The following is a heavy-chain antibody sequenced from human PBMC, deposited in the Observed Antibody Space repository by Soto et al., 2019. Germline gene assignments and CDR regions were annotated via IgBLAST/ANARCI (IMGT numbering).Heavy chain of an antibody. V-gene: IGHV4-59*01. D-gene: IGHD3-16*01. J-gene: IGHJ6*02. CDR2: IYYSGST. CDR3: ARDQRGSYYYYYGMDV. Sequence: SETLSLTCTVSGGSISSYYWSWIRQPPGKGLEWIGYIYYSGSTNYNPSLKSRVTISVDTSKNQFSLKLSSVTAADTAVYYCARDQRGSYYYYYGMDVWGQGTTVTVSS. CDR1: GGSISSYY.